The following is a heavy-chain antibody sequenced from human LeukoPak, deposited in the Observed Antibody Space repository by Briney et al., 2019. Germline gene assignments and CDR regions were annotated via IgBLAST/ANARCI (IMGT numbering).Heavy chain of an antibody. Sequence: SETLSLTCTVSGGSISSYYWSWIRQPAGKGLEWIGRIYTSGSTNYNPSLKSRVTMSVDTSKNQFSLKLSSVTAADTAVYYCARVSGYYDSSGYYLDAFAIWGQGTMVTVSS. CDR2: IYTSGST. CDR3: ARVSGYYDSSGYYLDAFAI. D-gene: IGHD3-22*01. J-gene: IGHJ3*02. CDR1: GGSISSYY. V-gene: IGHV4-4*07.